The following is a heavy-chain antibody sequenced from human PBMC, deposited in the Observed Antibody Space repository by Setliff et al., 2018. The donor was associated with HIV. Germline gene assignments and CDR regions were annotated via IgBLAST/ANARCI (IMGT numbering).Heavy chain of an antibody. Sequence: SETLSLTCTVSGNSTTSSDYYWGWIRQPPGMGLEWIGSTHYGVSTNYNPSLRSRVTISVHTSTNQISLKLSSVTAADSAVYYCARLSDIVATINTYDAFDIWGQGKLVTVSS. CDR3: ARLSDIVATINTYDAFDI. V-gene: IGHV4-39*07. D-gene: IGHD5-12*01. J-gene: IGHJ3*02. CDR2: THYGVST. CDR1: GNSTTSSDYY.